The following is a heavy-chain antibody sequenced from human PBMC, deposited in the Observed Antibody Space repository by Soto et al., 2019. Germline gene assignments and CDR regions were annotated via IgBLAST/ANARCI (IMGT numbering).Heavy chain of an antibody. CDR3: AMSFISTVGTTG. CDR2: ISSSSRTI. CDR1: GFTFSNYG. Sequence: EVQLVESGGGLVQQGGSLRLSCVASGFTFSNYGMNWVRQAPGKGLELVSHISSSSRTIYYAESVKGRFTISRDNAKNSLYLQLSSLRGEDTAAYYCAMSFISTVGTTGWGQGTMVAVSS. D-gene: IGHD1-1*01. J-gene: IGHJ4*02. V-gene: IGHV3-48*01.